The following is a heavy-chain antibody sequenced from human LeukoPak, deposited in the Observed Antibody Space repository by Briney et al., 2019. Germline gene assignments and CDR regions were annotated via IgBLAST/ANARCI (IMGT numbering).Heavy chain of an antibody. D-gene: IGHD3-16*01. Sequence: GGSLRLSCAASAFTFSNAWMIWVRQAPGKGLEWVSGINWNGGSTGYADSVKGRFTISRDNAKNSLYLQMNSLRAEDTALYYCAREHYGYGSDAFDIWGQGTMVTVSS. CDR1: AFTFSNAW. CDR2: INWNGGST. V-gene: IGHV3-20*04. J-gene: IGHJ3*02. CDR3: AREHYGYGSDAFDI.